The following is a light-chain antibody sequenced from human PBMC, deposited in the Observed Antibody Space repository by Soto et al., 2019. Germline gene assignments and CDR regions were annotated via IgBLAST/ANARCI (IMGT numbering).Light chain of an antibody. CDR1: SSDVGGYNY. Sequence: QSALTQPASVSGSPGKSITISCTGSSSDVGGYNYVSWYQQHHPGKAPKLMIYDVSNRPSGVSNRFSGSKSGNTASLTISGLQAEDEADYYCSSYTTCSTVVFGGGTKLTVL. J-gene: IGLJ2*01. CDR2: DVS. CDR3: SSYTTCSTVV. V-gene: IGLV2-14*03.